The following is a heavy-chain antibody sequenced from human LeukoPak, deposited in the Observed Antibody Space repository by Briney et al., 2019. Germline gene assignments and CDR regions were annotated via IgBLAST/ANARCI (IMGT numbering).Heavy chain of an antibody. J-gene: IGHJ4*01. Sequence: PSETLSLTCAVYGGSFSDYFWSWIRQPPGKRLEWIGYISYSGGTDYNPSLRSRATISVDASKNQFSLKLNSVTAADTAVFYCARHRRDGYNYGFDYWGQGTLVTVSS. CDR3: ARHRRDGYNYGFDY. V-gene: IGHV4-59*01. CDR1: GGSFSDYF. CDR2: ISYSGGT. D-gene: IGHD5-24*01.